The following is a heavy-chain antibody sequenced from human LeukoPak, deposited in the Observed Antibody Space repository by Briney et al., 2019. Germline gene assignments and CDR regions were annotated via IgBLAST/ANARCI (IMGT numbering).Heavy chain of an antibody. CDR1: GGSISSYY. CDR2: IYNSGST. Sequence: SETLSLTCTVSGGSISSYYWSWIRQPPGKGLEWIWYIYNSGSTNYNPSPKSRVTISVDTSQNHFSLKLSSVRAADTAVYYCARVSIAAAGTPPAAEYFQHWGEGTLVTVSS. D-gene: IGHD6-13*01. V-gene: IGHV4-59*01. J-gene: IGHJ1*01. CDR3: ARVSIAAAGTPPAAEYFQH.